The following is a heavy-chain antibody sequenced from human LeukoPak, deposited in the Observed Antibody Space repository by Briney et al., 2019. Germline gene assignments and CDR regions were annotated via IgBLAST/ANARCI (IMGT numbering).Heavy chain of an antibody. CDR3: AKSSYYYDSSGYYVAFDI. CDR1: GFTFSDFY. D-gene: IGHD3-22*01. V-gene: IGHV4-34*08. J-gene: IGHJ3*02. CDR2: INHSGST. Sequence: GSLRLSCAASGFTFSDFYMSWIRQAPGKGLEWIGEINHSGSTNYNPSLKSRVTISVDTSKNQFSLKLSSVTAADTAVYYCAKSSYYYDSSGYYVAFDIWGQGTMVTVSS.